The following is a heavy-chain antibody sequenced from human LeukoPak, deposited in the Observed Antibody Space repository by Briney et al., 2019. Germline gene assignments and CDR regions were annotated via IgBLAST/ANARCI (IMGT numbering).Heavy chain of an antibody. V-gene: IGHV3-74*01. CDR3: ARDASPGYFDL. CDR2: ITSDGSAT. CDR1: GFTFSSYW. D-gene: IGHD2-15*01. Sequence: PGGSLRLSCAASGFTFSSYWMHWVRQGPGKGLAWVSRITSDGSATDYADSVKGRFTISRDNAKNTLYLHMDSLRAEDTAVYYCARDASPGYFDLWGRGTLVTVSS. J-gene: IGHJ2*01.